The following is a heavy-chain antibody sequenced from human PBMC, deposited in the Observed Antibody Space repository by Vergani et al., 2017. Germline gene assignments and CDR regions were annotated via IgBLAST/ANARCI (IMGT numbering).Heavy chain of an antibody. CDR3: AREDSSSWGGMDV. V-gene: IGHV3-48*04. J-gene: IGHJ6*02. CDR1: GFTFSSYS. Sequence: EVQLVESGGGLVQPGGSLRLSCAASGFTFSSYSMNWVREAPGKGLEWVSYISSSSSTIYYADSVKGRFTTSRGNAKNSLYLQMKSLRAEDTAVYYCAREDSSSWGGMDVWGQGTTVTVSS. D-gene: IGHD6-13*01. CDR2: ISSSSSTI.